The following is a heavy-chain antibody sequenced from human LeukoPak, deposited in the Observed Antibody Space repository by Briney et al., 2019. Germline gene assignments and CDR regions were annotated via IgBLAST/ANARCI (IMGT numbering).Heavy chain of an antibody. J-gene: IGHJ4*02. CDR2: INQDGSAE. Sequence: GGSLRLSCAASRFTFSRYWMSWVRQAPGKGLEWVANINQDGSAEYCVDSVKGRFTISRDNAKNSLYLQMNSLRAEDTAVYYCARVSLGDSSGNYPGYWGQGTLVTVSS. D-gene: IGHD3-22*01. CDR1: RFTFSRYW. CDR3: ARVSLGDSSGNYPGY. V-gene: IGHV3-7*05.